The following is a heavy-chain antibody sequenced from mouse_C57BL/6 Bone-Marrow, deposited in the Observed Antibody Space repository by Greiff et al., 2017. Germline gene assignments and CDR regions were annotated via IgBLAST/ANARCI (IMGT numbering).Heavy chain of an antibody. CDR3: ASLNYYGSSYWYFDV. D-gene: IGHD1-1*01. CDR2: ISDGGSYT. Sequence: EVNLVESGGGLVKPGGSLKLSCAASGFTFSSYAMSWVRQTPEKRLEWVATISDGGSYTYYPDNVKGRFTISRDNAKNNLYLQMSHLKSEDTAMYYCASLNYYGSSYWYFDVWGTGTTVTVSS. V-gene: IGHV5-4*03. CDR1: GFTFSSYA. J-gene: IGHJ1*03.